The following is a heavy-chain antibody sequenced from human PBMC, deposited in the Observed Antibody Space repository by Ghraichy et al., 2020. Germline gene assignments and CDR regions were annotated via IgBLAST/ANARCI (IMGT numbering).Heavy chain of an antibody. V-gene: IGHV3-21*01. J-gene: IGHJ4*02. Sequence: GESLNISCAASGFTFSIYNMHWVRQAPGKGLEWVSYISSSSSYIYYADSVKGRFTISRDNAKNSLYLQMNSLRAEDTAVYYCARDSSSSWYIDYWGQGTLVTVSS. CDR3: ARDSSSSWYIDY. CDR2: ISSSSSYI. CDR1: GFTFSIYN. D-gene: IGHD6-13*01.